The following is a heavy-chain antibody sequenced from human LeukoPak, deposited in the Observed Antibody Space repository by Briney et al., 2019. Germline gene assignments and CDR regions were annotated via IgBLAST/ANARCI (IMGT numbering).Heavy chain of an antibody. V-gene: IGHV4-31*11. D-gene: IGHD3-16*02. CDR1: GDSISSDRHY. CDR3: ARVDSLSHFDS. CDR2: INYFGST. J-gene: IGHJ4*01. Sequence: TRSLTCAVSGDSISSDRHYWSRIRQHPGEGLEWVGYINYFGSTYYNPSLRRRLTLSLDTSKSQFSLKLTSVTAADTATYYCARVDSLSHFDSWGHGKLVSVSS.